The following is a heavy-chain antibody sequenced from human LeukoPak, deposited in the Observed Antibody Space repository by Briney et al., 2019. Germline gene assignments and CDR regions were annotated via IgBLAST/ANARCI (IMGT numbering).Heavy chain of an antibody. Sequence: SETLSLTCTVSGGPISSGGYYWSWLRQHPGKGLEWIGYIYYSGSTYDNPSLKSRLTISEDTSKNQFSLKLSSVTAADTAVYYCARGSLDSGYDIDYWGQGTLVTVSS. J-gene: IGHJ4*02. D-gene: IGHD5-12*01. CDR3: ARGSLDSGYDIDY. CDR1: GGPISSGGYY. CDR2: IYYSGST. V-gene: IGHV4-31*03.